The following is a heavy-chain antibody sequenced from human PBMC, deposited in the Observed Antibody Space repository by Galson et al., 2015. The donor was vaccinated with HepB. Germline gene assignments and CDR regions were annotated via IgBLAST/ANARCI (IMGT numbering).Heavy chain of an antibody. CDR3: AKSTLTPYFDWFSGFRNDIFDY. V-gene: IGHV3-30*18. D-gene: IGHD3-9*01. Sequence: SLRLSCAASGFTFSSYGMHWVRQAPGKGLEWVAVISYDGSNKYYADSVKGRFTISRDNSKNTLYLQMNSLRAEDTAVYYCAKSTLTPYFDWFSGFRNDIFDYWGQGTLVTVSS. J-gene: IGHJ4*02. CDR2: ISYDGSNK. CDR1: GFTFSSYG.